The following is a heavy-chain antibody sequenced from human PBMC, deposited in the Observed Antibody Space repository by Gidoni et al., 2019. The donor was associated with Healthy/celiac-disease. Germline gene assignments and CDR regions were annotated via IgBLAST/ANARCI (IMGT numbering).Heavy chain of an antibody. J-gene: IGHJ4*02. CDR3: ARGRPSQLLSLYYFDY. Sequence: QVQLVESGGGVVQPGRSLRLSWAASGLTFSSYGMHWVRQAQGKGLEWVAFIWYDGINNSYADSVKGRFTISRDNSNNTLYLQMNSLRAEDTAVYYCARGRPSQLLSLYYFDYWGQGTLVTVSS. CDR1: GLTFSSYG. D-gene: IGHD2-2*01. V-gene: IGHV3-33*01. CDR2: IWYDGINN.